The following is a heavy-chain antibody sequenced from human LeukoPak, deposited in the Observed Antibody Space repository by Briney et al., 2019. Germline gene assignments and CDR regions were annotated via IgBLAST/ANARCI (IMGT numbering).Heavy chain of an antibody. V-gene: IGHV4-39*01. CDR1: GGSISSSSYY. CDR2: IYYSGST. D-gene: IGHD5-24*01. CDR3: ARGVDGYNYVDYYYYYYMDV. J-gene: IGHJ6*03. Sequence: SETLSLTCTVSGGSISSSSYYWGWIRQPPGKGLVWIGNIYYSGSTYYNPSLESRVTISVDTSKNPFSLKLTTVTAADTAVYYCARGVDGYNYVDYYYYYYMDVWGKGTTVTVSS.